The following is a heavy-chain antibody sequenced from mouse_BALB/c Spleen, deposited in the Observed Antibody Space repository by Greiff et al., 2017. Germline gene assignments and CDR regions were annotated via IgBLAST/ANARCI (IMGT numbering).Heavy chain of an antibody. V-gene: IGHV1S81*02. Sequence: VQLQQSGAELVKPGASVKLSCKASGYTFTSYYMYWVKQRPGQGLEWIGEINPSNGGTNFNEKFKSKATLTVDKSSSTAYMQLSSLTSEDSAVYYCARWKDDYDRFAYWGQGTLVTVSA. CDR2: INPSNGGT. CDR1: GYTFTSYY. D-gene: IGHD2-4*01. J-gene: IGHJ3*01. CDR3: ARWKDDYDRFAY.